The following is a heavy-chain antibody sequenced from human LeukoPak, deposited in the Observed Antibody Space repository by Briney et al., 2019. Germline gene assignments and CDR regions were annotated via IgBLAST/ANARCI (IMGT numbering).Heavy chain of an antibody. J-gene: IGHJ6*02. CDR1: GYTFTSYD. CDR3: ARSSGMSEYYYYYYGMDV. CDR2: RNPNSGNT. V-gene: IGHV1-8*01. Sequence: ASVKVSCKVSGYTFTSYDTNWVRQAPGQGLEWMGWRNPNSGNTGYAQTFQGRVTMTRNTSISTAYMELSSLRSEDTAVYYCARSSGMSEYYYYYYGMDVWGQGTTVTVSS. D-gene: IGHD1-26*01.